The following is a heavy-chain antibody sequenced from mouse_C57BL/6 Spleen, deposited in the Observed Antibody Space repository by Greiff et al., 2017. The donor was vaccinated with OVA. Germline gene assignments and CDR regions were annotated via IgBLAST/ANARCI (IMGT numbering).Heavy chain of an antibody. D-gene: IGHD1-1*01. CDR1: GYTFTSYW. CDR2: IDPSDSYT. CDR3: ARRHYGRAYYAMDY. V-gene: IGHV1-69*01. J-gene: IGHJ4*01. Sequence: QVQLQQPGAELVMPGASVKLSCKASGYTFTSYWMHWVKQRPGQGLEWIGEIDPSDSYTNYNQKFKGKSTLTVDKSSSTAYMQLSSLTSEDSAVYYCARRHYGRAYYAMDYWGQGTSVTVSS.